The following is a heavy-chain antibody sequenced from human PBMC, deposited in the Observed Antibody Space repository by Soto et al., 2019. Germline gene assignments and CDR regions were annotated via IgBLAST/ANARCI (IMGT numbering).Heavy chain of an antibody. CDR1: GYIFTHYY. V-gene: IGHV1-46*01. D-gene: IGHD2-2*01. CDR2: INPSDGST. CDR3: ARKPDYCTSTTCYSLGC. J-gene: IGHJ4*02. Sequence: QVQLVQSGAEVKKPGASVKVSCKASGYIFTHYYVYWVRQAPGQGLEWMGMINPSDGSTSYAQKFQGRVTMTRDKSTSTVYMELSSLRSEDTAVYYCARKPDYCTSTTCYSLGCWGQGTLVTVSS.